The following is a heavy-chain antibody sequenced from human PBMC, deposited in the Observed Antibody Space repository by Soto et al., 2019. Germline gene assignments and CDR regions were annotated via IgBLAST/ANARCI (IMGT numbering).Heavy chain of an antibody. D-gene: IGHD2-15*01. J-gene: IGHJ3*02. V-gene: IGHV3-30-3*01. Sequence: QVQLVESGGGVVQPGRSLRLSCAASGFTFSSYAMHWVRQAPGKGLEWVAVISYDGSNKYYADSVKGRFTISRDNSKNTLYLQMNSLRAEDTAVYYCASQHYSLDAFDIWGQGTMVTVSS. CDR3: ASQHYSLDAFDI. CDR1: GFTFSSYA. CDR2: ISYDGSNK.